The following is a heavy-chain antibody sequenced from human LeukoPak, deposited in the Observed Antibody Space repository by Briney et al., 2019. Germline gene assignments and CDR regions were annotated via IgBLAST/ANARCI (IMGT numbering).Heavy chain of an antibody. D-gene: IGHD4-23*01. J-gene: IGHJ4*02. CDR1: GFTFSSYW. CDR2: INSDGSST. V-gene: IGHV3-74*01. CDR3: ARDPVYSGNSCFDY. Sequence: PGGSLRLSCAASGFTFSSYWMHWVRQAPGKGLVWVSRINSDGSSTRYADSVKSRFTISRDNAKNTLYLQMNSLRAEDTAVYYCARDPVYSGNSCFDYWGQGTLVTVSS.